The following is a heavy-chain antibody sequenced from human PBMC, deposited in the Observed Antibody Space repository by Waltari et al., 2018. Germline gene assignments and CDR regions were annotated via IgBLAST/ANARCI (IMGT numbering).Heavy chain of an antibody. D-gene: IGHD2-15*01. J-gene: IGHJ4*02. V-gene: IGHV4-4*02. CDR1: NW. Sequence: NWWSCVRQSPQRGLEWIGQVLSTGKTNYSPSFSSRVTMSLDASNNQFSLKVTSATAADTAVYYCVRDRGRGLYLDVWGPGTLVTVSP. CDR2: VLSTGKT. CDR3: VRDRGRGLYLDV.